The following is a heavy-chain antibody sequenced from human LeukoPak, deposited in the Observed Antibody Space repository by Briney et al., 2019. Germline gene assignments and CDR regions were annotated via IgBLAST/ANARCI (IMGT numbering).Heavy chain of an antibody. Sequence: SETLSLTCTVSGGSISSYYWSWLRQPPGKGLEWIGYIYYSGSTNYNPSLTSRVTISVDTPKHQFSLQRSSVTAADKAVYYCARVGVVPAAMRYYYYYMDVWGKGTTVTVSS. CDR3: ARVGVVPAAMRYYYYYMDV. V-gene: IGHV4-59*01. J-gene: IGHJ6*03. D-gene: IGHD2-2*01. CDR1: GGSISSYY. CDR2: IYYSGST.